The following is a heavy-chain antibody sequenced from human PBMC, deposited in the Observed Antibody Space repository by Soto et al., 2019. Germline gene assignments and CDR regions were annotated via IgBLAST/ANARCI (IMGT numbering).Heavy chain of an antibody. CDR3: ARGRTSSPTPGDY. CDR2: IYYSGST. J-gene: IGHJ4*02. Sequence: QVQLQESGPGLVKPSQTLSLTCTVSGGSISSGGYYWSWIRQHPGKGLEWIGYIYYSGSTYYNPSLKSRVTISVDTSKTQFSPKLSSVTAADTAVYYCARGRTSSPTPGDYWGQGTLVTVSS. V-gene: IGHV4-31*03. D-gene: IGHD2-2*01. CDR1: GGSISSGGYY.